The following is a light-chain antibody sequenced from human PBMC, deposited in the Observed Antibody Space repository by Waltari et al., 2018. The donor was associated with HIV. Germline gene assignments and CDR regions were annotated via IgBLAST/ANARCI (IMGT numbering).Light chain of an antibody. V-gene: IGKV3-15*01. J-gene: IGKJ1*01. CDR1: QSVNSN. CDR3: HHYNNWRET. CDR2: GTS. Sequence: EILMMQSPATLSVSPGERATLSCRASQSVNSNLAWYQQKPCQTPRLLSYGTSTRATDIPARFSGSGSGTEFTLTISSLQSEDFAVYYCHHYNNWRETFGQGTKVEIK.